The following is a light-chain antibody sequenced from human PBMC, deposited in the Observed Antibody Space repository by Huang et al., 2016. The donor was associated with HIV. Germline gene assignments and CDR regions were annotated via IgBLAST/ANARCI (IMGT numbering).Light chain of an antibody. CDR2: GAS. CDR3: QYYGSSRPAT. Sequence: EIVLTQSPGTLSLSPGERATLSCRASQSVSSSYLAWYQQKPGQAPRLLIYGASSRATGIPDRFSGSGSGTDFTLTISRLEPEDFAVYYCQYYGSSRPATFGQGTKLEIK. J-gene: IGKJ2*01. CDR1: QSVSSSY. V-gene: IGKV3-20*01.